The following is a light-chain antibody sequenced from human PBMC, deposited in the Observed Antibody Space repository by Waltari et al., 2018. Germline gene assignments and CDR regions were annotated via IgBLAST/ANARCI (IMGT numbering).Light chain of an antibody. J-gene: IGKJ2*01. CDR2: GAS. CDR1: QSVSSN. Sequence: EIVMTQSPATLSVSPGERATLSCRASQSVSSNLAWYQQKPGQAPRILIYGASTRATGIPARFSGSGSGTEFTLTISSLQSEDFAVYYCQQYNNWSRRTFGQGTKLEIK. V-gene: IGKV3-15*01. CDR3: QQYNNWSRRT.